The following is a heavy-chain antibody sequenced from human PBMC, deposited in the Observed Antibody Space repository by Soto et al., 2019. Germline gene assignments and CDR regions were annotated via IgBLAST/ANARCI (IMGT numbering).Heavy chain of an antibody. Sequence: GGSLRLSCAASGFTFSSYGMHWVRQAPGKGLEWVAVISYDGSNKYYADSVKGRFTISRDNSKNTLYLQMNSLRAEDTAVYYCAKDRITMVRGVIIRNYYYGMDVWGQGTTVTVSS. CDR1: GFTFSSYG. CDR3: AKDRITMVRGVIIRNYYYGMDV. V-gene: IGHV3-30*18. D-gene: IGHD3-10*01. J-gene: IGHJ6*02. CDR2: ISYDGSNK.